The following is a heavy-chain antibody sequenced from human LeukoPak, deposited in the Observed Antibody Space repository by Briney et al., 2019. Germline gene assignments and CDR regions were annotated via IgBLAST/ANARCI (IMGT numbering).Heavy chain of an antibody. D-gene: IGHD2-15*01. V-gene: IGHV1-46*01. Sequence: ASVKVSCKASGYTFTSYYMHWVRQAPGQGLELMGIINPSGGSTSYAQKFQGRVTMTRDTSTSTVYMELSSLRSEDTAVYYCAREGIVVVVAANGYYYYGMDVWGQGTTVTVSS. J-gene: IGHJ6*02. CDR1: GYTFTSYY. CDR3: AREGIVVVVAANGYYYYGMDV. CDR2: INPSGGST.